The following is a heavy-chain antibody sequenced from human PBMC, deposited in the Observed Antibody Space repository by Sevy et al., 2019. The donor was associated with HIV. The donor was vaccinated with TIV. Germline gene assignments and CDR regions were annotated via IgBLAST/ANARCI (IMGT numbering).Heavy chain of an antibody. Sequence: GGSLRLSCAASGFTFDDYAMHWVRQAPGKGLEWVSAISWNSGSIGYSDSVKGRFTISRDKSKNSLYLQMNSLRAEDTAFYYCAKDRAMYFDSWSGAAIDYWGQGTLVTVSS. D-gene: IGHD3-3*01. CDR3: AKDRAMYFDSWSGAAIDY. CDR1: GFTFDDYA. V-gene: IGHV3-9*01. J-gene: IGHJ4*02. CDR2: ISWNSGSI.